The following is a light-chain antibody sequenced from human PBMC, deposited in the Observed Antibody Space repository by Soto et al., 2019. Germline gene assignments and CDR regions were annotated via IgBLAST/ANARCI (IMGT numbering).Light chain of an antibody. J-gene: IGKJ4*01. CDR3: QQYNNWPLT. V-gene: IGKV3-15*01. CDR2: RAS. CDR1: QSVNSD. Sequence: ETVMTQSPATLSASPGESATLSCRASQSVNSDLAWYQQIAGQAPRLLIHRASTEATGGPARFSGSGSGTEFTLTISSLQSEDFAIYYCQQYNNWPLTFGGGTKVES.